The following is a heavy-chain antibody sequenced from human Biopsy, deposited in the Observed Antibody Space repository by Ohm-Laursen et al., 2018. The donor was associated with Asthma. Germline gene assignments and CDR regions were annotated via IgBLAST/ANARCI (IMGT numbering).Heavy chain of an antibody. CDR2: ITGDGSQK. Sequence: GSLRLSCAASGFTFGNFWMSWGRQTPGKGLEWVATITGDGSQKFYVDSVTGRFTISRDNSKNSLYLQMNSLRGEDTAVYYCANTLTVASTYGLDVWGQGTTVTVSS. J-gene: IGHJ6*02. CDR1: GFTFGNFW. CDR3: ANTLTVASTYGLDV. V-gene: IGHV3-7*03. D-gene: IGHD4-23*01.